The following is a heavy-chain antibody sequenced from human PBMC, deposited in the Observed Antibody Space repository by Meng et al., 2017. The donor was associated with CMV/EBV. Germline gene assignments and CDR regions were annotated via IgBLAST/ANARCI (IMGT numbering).Heavy chain of an antibody. CDR1: GFTFSSYS. CDR3: ASSYDILTGYVSD. V-gene: IGHV3-21*01. J-gene: IGHJ4*02. Sequence: GESLKISCAASGFTFSSYSMNWVRQAPGKGLEWVSSISSSSSYIYYADSVKGRFTISRDNAKNSLYPQMNSLRAEDTAVYYCASSYDILTGYVSDWGQGTLVTVSS. CDR2: ISSSSSYI. D-gene: IGHD3-9*01.